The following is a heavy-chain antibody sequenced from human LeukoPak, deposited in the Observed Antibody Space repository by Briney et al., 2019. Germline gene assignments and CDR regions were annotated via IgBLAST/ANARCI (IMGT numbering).Heavy chain of an antibody. J-gene: IGHJ4*02. CDR1: GGSFSGYY. CDR2: IYTSGST. Sequence: SETLSLTCAVYGGSFSGYYWSWIRQPAGKGLEWIGRIYTSGSTNYNPSLKSRVTISVDTSKNQFSLKLSSVTAADTAVYYCARAMSIAARLQTIFDYWGQGTLVTVSS. D-gene: IGHD6-6*01. V-gene: IGHV4-59*10. CDR3: ARAMSIAARLQTIFDY.